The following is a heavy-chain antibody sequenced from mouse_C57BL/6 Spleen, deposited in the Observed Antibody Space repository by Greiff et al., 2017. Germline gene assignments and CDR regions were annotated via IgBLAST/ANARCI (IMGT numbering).Heavy chain of an antibody. Sequence: QVQLQQSGAELVRPGTSVKVSCKASGYAFTNYWIDWVKQRPGQGLEWIGVIYPGSGGTNYNEKFKGKATLTADKSSSTAYMQLSSLTSEDSAVYFCARSHYYDGLDYWGQGTSVTVST. CDR2: IYPGSGGT. CDR3: ARSHYYDGLDY. CDR1: GYAFTNYW. V-gene: IGHV1-54*01. J-gene: IGHJ4*01.